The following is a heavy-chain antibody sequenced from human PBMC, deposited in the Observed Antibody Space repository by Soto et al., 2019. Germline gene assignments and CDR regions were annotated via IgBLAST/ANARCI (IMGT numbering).Heavy chain of an antibody. D-gene: IGHD6-13*01. Sequence: GGSLRLSCAASGFTFSSYAMHWVRQAPGKGLEWVAVISYDGSNKYYADSVKGRFTISRDNSKNTLYLQMNSLRAEDTAVYYCARDRCPDCDRRAAAGLSDYFFYYGMDVWGQGTTVTVSS. CDR1: GFTFSSYA. J-gene: IGHJ6*02. V-gene: IGHV3-30*04. CDR2: ISYDGSNK. CDR3: ARDRCPDCDRRAAAGLSDYFFYYGMDV.